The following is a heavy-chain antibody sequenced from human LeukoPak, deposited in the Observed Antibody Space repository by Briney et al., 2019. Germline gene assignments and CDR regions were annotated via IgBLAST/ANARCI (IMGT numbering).Heavy chain of an antibody. CDR3: ARWAGATDC. J-gene: IGHJ4*02. V-gene: IGHV3-7*01. CDR2: IKQDGSEK. CDR1: GFSFSTYW. D-gene: IGHD3-10*01. Sequence: GGSLRLSCTASGFSFSTYWMSWVRQTPGKGLEWVANIKQDGSEKYYVDSVEGRFTISRDNDKNTLYLQMNGLRAEDTAVYYCARWAGATDCWGQGTLVTVSS.